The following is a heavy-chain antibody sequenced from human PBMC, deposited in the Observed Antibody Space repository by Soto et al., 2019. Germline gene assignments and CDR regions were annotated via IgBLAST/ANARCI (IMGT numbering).Heavy chain of an antibody. J-gene: IGHJ4*02. CDR2: ISAYNGNT. V-gene: IGHV1-18*01. D-gene: IGHD5-18*01. CDR3: ARGPPGIQLWLQWDYFDY. CDR1: GYTFTSYG. Sequence: DSVKVSCKASGYTFTSYGISLVRQAPGQGLEWMGWISAYNGNTNYAQKLQGRVTMTTDTSTSTAYMELRSLRSDDTAVYYCARGPPGIQLWLQWDYFDYWGQGTLVTVSS.